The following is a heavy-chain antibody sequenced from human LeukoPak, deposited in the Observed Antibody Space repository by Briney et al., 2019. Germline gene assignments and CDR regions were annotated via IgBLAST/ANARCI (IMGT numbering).Heavy chain of an antibody. CDR2: IIQDGSQK. V-gene: IGHV3-7*05. J-gene: IGHJ4*02. D-gene: IGHD4-17*01. CDR3: ARDKSYGDSDDY. CDR1: GFTFSTYW. Sequence: GGSLRLSCTASGFTFSTYWMSWVRQAPGKGLEWVANIIQDGSQKYYVDSVKGRFTISRDNAKNSLYLQMNSLRAEDTAVYYCARDKSYGDSDDYWGQGTLVTVSS.